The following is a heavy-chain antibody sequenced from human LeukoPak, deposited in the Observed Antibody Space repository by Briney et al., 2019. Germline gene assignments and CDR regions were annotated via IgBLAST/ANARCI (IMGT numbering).Heavy chain of an antibody. D-gene: IGHD6-6*01. J-gene: IGHJ1*01. Sequence: PSETLSLTCTVSGGSISSHFWSWIRQAPGKGLEWIGYLYHSGTTDYNPSLKSRATISVDTSKNQFSLTLTSVTAADTGVYYCAGRVQGRSSEDYFQRWGQGTLVTVSS. CDR1: GGSISSHF. V-gene: IGHV4-59*11. CDR2: LYHSGTT. CDR3: AGRVQGRSSEDYFQR.